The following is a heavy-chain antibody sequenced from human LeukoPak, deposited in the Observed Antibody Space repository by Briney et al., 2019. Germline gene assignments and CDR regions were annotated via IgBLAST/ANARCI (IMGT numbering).Heavy chain of an antibody. Sequence: SETLSLTCTVSGGSISSYYWSWIRQPPGKGLEWIGYIYYSGSTNYNPSLKSRVTISVDTSKNQFSLKLSSVTAADTAVYYCARESDYVLMVYATNAFDIWGQGTMVTVSS. D-gene: IGHD2-8*01. J-gene: IGHJ3*02. CDR1: GGSISSYY. CDR3: ARESDYVLMVYATNAFDI. CDR2: IYYSGST. V-gene: IGHV4-59*01.